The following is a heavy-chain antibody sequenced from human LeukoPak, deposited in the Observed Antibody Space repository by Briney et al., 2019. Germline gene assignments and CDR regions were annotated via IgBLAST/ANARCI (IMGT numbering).Heavy chain of an antibody. D-gene: IGHD5-18*01. J-gene: IGHJ4*02. CDR2: IGGSGGST. Sequence: PGGSLRLSYTASGFTFSTYAMSWVRQAPGKGLEWVAAIGGSGGSTYYADSVKGRFTISRDNSKNTLYLQMNSLRAEDTAVYYCAKDQGRGYSYGYGDYWGQGTLVTVSS. V-gene: IGHV3-23*01. CDR1: GFTFSTYA. CDR3: AKDQGRGYSYGYGDY.